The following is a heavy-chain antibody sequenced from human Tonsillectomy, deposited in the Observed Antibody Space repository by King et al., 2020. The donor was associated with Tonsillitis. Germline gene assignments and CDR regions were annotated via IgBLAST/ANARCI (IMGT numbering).Heavy chain of an antibody. CDR3: ARERYSGSYREAFDI. CDR1: GGSISRYY. D-gene: IGHD1-26*01. V-gene: IGHV4-4*07. J-gene: IGHJ3*02. CDR2: IYTRWST. Sequence: QLQESGPGLVKPSETLSLTCTVSGGSISRYYCSWIRQPAGKGLEWIGRIYTRWSTNYNPSLKSRVTMSVDTSKNQFSLKLSSVTAADTAVYYCARERYSGSYREAFDIWGQGTMVTVSS.